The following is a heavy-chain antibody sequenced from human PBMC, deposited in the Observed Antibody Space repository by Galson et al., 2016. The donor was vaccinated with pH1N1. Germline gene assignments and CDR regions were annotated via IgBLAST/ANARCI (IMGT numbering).Heavy chain of an antibody. D-gene: IGHD3-22*01. V-gene: IGHV1-69*13. CDR3: AREDYYDTDLSDWYFDL. Sequence: SVKVSCKASGGTFGSYGINWVRQAPGQGLEWMGGIIPIFKTTKYAQNFQGRVTITADESTTTAYMELSSLRSEDTAVYYCAREDYYDTDLSDWYFDLWGRGPLLTVSS. CDR2: IIPIFKTT. CDR1: GGTFGSYG. J-gene: IGHJ2*01.